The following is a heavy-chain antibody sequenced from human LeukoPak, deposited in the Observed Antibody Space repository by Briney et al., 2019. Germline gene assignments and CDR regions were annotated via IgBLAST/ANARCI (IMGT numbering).Heavy chain of an antibody. J-gene: IGHJ6*02. D-gene: IGHD1-26*01. Sequence: GGSLRLSCAASGFTFSSYAMSWVRQAPGKGLEWVSAISGSGGSTYYADSVKGRFTISRDNSKNTLYLQMNSLRAEDTAVYYCAKDKGWGYSTYDFYGMDVWGQGTTVTVSS. CDR2: ISGSGGST. CDR3: AKDKGWGYSTYDFYGMDV. CDR1: GFTFSSYA. V-gene: IGHV3-23*01.